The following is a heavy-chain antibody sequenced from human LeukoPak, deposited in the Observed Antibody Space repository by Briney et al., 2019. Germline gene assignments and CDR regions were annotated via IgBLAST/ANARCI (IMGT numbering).Heavy chain of an antibody. Sequence: NTSETLSLTCAVYGGSFSGYSRSWIRQPPGKGLEWIGYIYHSGSTYYNPSLKSRVTISVDRSKNQFSLKLSSVTAADTAVYYCARVSGYSSGWYVSDAFDIWGQGTMVTVSS. D-gene: IGHD6-19*01. CDR2: IYHSGST. V-gene: IGHV4-30-2*01. CDR3: ARVSGYSSGWYVSDAFDI. J-gene: IGHJ3*02. CDR1: GGSFSGYS.